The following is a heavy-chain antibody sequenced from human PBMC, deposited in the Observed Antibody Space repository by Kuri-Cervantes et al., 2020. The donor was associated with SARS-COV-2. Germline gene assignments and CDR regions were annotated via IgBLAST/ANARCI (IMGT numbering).Heavy chain of an antibody. CDR3: ARDSGRYSSGWYTRRTPYFDY. Sequence: GESLKISCAASGFTFSKYWMNWVRQAPGKGLEWVANIQEDGNEKYYVDSVKGRFTISRDNAKNSLYLQMNSLRAEDTAVYYCARDSGRYSSGWYTRRTPYFDYWGQGTLVTVSS. D-gene: IGHD6-19*01. V-gene: IGHV3-7*01. CDR2: IQEDGNEK. J-gene: IGHJ4*02. CDR1: GFTFSKYW.